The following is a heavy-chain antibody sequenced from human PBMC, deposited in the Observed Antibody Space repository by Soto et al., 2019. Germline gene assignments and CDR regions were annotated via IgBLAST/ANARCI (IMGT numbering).Heavy chain of an antibody. CDR1: GDSINSGDYY. CDR2: IYYSGNT. V-gene: IGHV4-30-4*01. CDR3: ARGDYYGSGRGENWFDP. Sequence: SETLSLTCTVSGDSINSGDYYWSWIRQPPGKGLEWIGYIYYSGNTYYSPSLKSRVTISVDTSKNQFSLKLSSVTAADTAVCYCARGDYYGSGRGENWFDPWGQGILVTVSS. J-gene: IGHJ5*02. D-gene: IGHD3-10*01.